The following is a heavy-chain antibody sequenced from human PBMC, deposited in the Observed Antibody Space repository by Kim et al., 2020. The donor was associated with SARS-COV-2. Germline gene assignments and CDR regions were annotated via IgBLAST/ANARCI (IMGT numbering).Heavy chain of an antibody. CDR3: ARQHGYSYGFNY. CDR2: IIPIFGTA. J-gene: IGHJ4*02. V-gene: IGHV1-69*13. Sequence: SVKVSCKASGGTFSSYAISWVRQAPGQGLEWMGGIIPIFGTANYAQKFQGRVTITADESTSTAYMELSSLRSEDTAVYYCARQHGYSYGFNYWGQGTLVTVSS. CDR1: GGTFSSYA. D-gene: IGHD5-18*01.